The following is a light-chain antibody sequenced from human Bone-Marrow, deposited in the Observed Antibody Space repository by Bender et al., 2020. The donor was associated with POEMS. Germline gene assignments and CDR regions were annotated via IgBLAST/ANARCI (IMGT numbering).Light chain of an antibody. Sequence: QSALTQPASVSGSPGQSVTISCTGTSSDIGAYDYSSWYQQHPGKAPNLLFFVVGNRPARVSRRFSGCKSGKTASLTISGLRTDGEGDYYCASYTSSSTLIFGGGPRLTVL. CDR2: VVG. V-gene: IGLV2-14*01. CDR1: SSDIGAYDY. J-gene: IGLJ2*01. CDR3: ASYTSSSTLI.